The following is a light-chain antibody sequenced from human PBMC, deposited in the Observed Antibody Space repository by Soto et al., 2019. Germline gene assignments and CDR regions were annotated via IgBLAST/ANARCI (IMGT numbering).Light chain of an antibody. V-gene: IGKV3-11*01. J-gene: IGKJ2*01. CDR1: QSVGSY. Sequence: EIVLTQSPATLSLSPGERATLSCRASQSVGSYLAWYQQKPGQAPRLLIYDASNRATGIPARFSGSGSGTDFTLTISSLEPEDFAVYYCQQRSNWRRTFGQGTKLEIK. CDR2: DAS. CDR3: QQRSNWRRT.